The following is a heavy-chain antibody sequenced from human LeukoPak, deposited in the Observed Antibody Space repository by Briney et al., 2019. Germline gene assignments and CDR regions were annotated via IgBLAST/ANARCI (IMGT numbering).Heavy chain of an antibody. CDR2: IYYSGST. V-gene: IGHV4-59*01. CDR3: ASQGELDFDY. CDR1: GGSISSYY. J-gene: IGHJ4*02. Sequence: SETLSLTCTVSGGSISSYYWSWIRQPPGKGLEWIGYIYYSGSTNYNPSLKSRVTISVDTSKNQFSLKLSSVTAADTAVYYCASQGELDFDYWGQGTLVTVSS. D-gene: IGHD1-1*01.